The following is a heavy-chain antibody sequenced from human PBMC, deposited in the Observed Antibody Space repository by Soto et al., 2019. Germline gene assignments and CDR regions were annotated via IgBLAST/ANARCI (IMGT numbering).Heavy chain of an antibody. CDR2: IWYDGSNK. V-gene: IGHV3-33*01. CDR1: GFTFSSYG. D-gene: IGHD6-6*01. Sequence: QVQLVESGGGVVQPGRSLRLSCAASGFTFSSYGMHWVRQAPGKGLEWVAVIWYDGSNKYYADSVKGRFTISRDNSKNTLYLQMNSLRAEDTAVYYCARSSSSGYYYYYGMDVWGQGTTVTVSS. J-gene: IGHJ6*02. CDR3: ARSSSSGYYYYYGMDV.